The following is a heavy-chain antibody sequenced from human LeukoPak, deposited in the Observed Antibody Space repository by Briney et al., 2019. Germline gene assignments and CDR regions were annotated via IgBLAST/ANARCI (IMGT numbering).Heavy chain of an antibody. Sequence: SETLSLTCAVYGGSFSGYYWGWICQPPGKGLEWIGGIHYSGNTYYNPSLKSRVTISIDTSKNQFSLKLSSVTAADTAVYYCARLGAGPTYYDFWSGYSSFYFDYWGQGTLVTVSS. CDR2: IHYSGNT. V-gene: IGHV4-34*01. CDR1: GGSFSGYY. J-gene: IGHJ4*02. D-gene: IGHD3-3*01. CDR3: ARLGAGPTYYDFWSGYSSFYFDY.